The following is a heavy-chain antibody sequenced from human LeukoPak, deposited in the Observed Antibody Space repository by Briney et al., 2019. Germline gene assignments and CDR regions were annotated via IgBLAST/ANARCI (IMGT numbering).Heavy chain of an antibody. Sequence: ASVKLSCKASGYTFTSYDINWVRQATGQGLGWMGWMNPNSGNIGYAQKFQGRVTITRNTSISTAYMELSSLRSEDTAVYYCARGPGCISTTCPYYFDYWGQGTLLAASS. J-gene: IGHJ4*02. V-gene: IGHV1-8*03. CDR1: GYTFTSYD. CDR2: MNPNSGNI. D-gene: IGHD2-2*01. CDR3: ARGPGCISTTCPYYFDY.